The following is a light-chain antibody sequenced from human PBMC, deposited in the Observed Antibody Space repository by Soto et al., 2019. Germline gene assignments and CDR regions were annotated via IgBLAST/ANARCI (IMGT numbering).Light chain of an antibody. CDR2: AVS. CDR1: QSVNRN. J-gene: IGKJ1*01. CDR3: QQYNNWWT. Sequence: EIVMTQSPATLSVSPGERATLSYRASQSVNRNLAWYQQKPGQAPRLLIYAVSTRATGIPARFSGSGSETEFTLTISSLQSEDFAIYYCQQYNNWWTFGQGTKVEI. V-gene: IGKV3-15*01.